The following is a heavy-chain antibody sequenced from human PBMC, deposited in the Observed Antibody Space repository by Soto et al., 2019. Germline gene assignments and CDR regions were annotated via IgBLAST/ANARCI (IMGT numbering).Heavy chain of an antibody. CDR3: WGGNWFGELSYTALLDY. J-gene: IGHJ4*02. Sequence: EVQLVESGGGLVKPGGSLRLSCAASGFTFSNAWMNWVRQAPGKGLEWVGRIKSKTDGGTTDYAAPVKGRFTISRDDSKNTLYLQMNSLKTEDTAVYYCWGGNWFGELSYTALLDYWGQGTLVTVSS. CDR2: IKSKTDGGTT. CDR1: GFTFSNAW. V-gene: IGHV3-15*07. D-gene: IGHD3-10*01.